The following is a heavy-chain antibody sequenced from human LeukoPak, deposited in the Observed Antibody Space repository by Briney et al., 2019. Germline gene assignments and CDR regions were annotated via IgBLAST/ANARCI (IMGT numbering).Heavy chain of an antibody. CDR2: ISGSGDST. CDR3: ARDLGYCTNGVCHTRFDY. V-gene: IGHV3-23*01. CDR1: GFTFSSYA. Sequence: GGSLRLSCAASGFTFSSYAMSWVRQAPGKGLEWVSAISGSGDSTHYADSVKGRFTISRDNSKNMLYLQMNSLRAEDTAVYYCARDLGYCTNGVCHTRFDYWGQGTLVAVSS. J-gene: IGHJ4*02. D-gene: IGHD2-8*01.